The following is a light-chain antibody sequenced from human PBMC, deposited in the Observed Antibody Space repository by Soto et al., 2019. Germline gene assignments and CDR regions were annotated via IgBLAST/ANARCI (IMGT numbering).Light chain of an antibody. CDR2: EST. CDR3: QQSFFAPPT. V-gene: IGKV1-39*01. Sequence: DLHMTQSPSSLSASVGDTVTITCRASQNVRSYLNWYQQKSGKAPKLLIYESTTLETGVPSTFSGEGFGTDFTLTISSLHPDDFATYYCQQSFFAPPTFGRGTKVEV. CDR1: QNVRSY. J-gene: IGKJ4*02.